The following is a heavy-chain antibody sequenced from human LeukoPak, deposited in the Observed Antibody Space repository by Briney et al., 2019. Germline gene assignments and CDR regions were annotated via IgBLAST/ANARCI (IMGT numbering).Heavy chain of an antibody. Sequence: GTSLRLSCAASGFTFSSYALHWVRQAPGKGLEWVAVISSDGSNKYYADSVKGRFTISRDNAKNSLYLQMNSLRAEDTAVYYCARDVQYYKSSGWYEGYFDYWGQGTLVTVSS. CDR3: ARDVQYYKSSGWYEGYFDY. D-gene: IGHD6-19*01. J-gene: IGHJ4*02. V-gene: IGHV3-30-3*01. CDR1: GFTFSSYA. CDR2: ISSDGSNK.